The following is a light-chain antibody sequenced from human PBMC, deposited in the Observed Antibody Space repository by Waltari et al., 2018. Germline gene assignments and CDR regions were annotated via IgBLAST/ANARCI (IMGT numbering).Light chain of an antibody. Sequence: EIVLTQSPATLSLSPGERAIPSCRASQSVGRSLCWYQQKNGQAPRLLSYDASTRATGIPDRFSGGGSGTDFSLTISRLEPEDCAVYYCQMYVRLPATFGQGTKVEI. CDR3: QMYVRLPAT. CDR1: QSVGRS. J-gene: IGKJ1*01. V-gene: IGKV3D-20*01. CDR2: DAS.